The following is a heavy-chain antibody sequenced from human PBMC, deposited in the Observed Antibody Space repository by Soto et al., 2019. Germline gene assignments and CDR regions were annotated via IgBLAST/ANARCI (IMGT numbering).Heavy chain of an antibody. Sequence: SETLSLTCAVYGGSFSGYYWSWIRQPPGKGLEWIGEINHSGSTNYNPSLKSRVTISVDTSKNQFSLKLSSVTAADTDVYYCARGSPYSGNSEDAFDIWGQGTMVTVSS. J-gene: IGHJ3*02. CDR1: GGSFSGYY. CDR2: INHSGST. CDR3: ARGSPYSGNSEDAFDI. D-gene: IGHD1-26*01. V-gene: IGHV4-34*01.